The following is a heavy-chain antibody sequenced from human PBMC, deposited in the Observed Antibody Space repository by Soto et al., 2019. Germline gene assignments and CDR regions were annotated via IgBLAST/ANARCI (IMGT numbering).Heavy chain of an antibody. Sequence: SVKVSCKASGGTFSSYAISWVRQAPGQGLEWMGGIIPIFGTANYAQKFQGRVTITADKSTSTAYMELSSLRSEDTAVYYCAVAGNNWNYGPKVSYWGQGTQVTVSS. CDR3: AVAGNNWNYGPKVSY. V-gene: IGHV1-69*06. CDR2: IIPIFGTA. J-gene: IGHJ4*02. D-gene: IGHD1-7*01. CDR1: GGTFSSYA.